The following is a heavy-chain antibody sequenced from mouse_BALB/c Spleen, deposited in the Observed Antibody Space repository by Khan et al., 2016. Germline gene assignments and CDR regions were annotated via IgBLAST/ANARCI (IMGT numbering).Heavy chain of an antibody. CDR1: GFTFSTYA. V-gene: IGHV5-6-3*01. Sequence: EVELVESGGGLVQPGGSLKLSCAASGFTFSTYAMSWVRQTPDKRLELVATINSNGGSTYYPDNVKGRFTISRDNAKNTLYLQMSSLKSEDTAMYYCARVRQAVDYWGQGTSVIVSS. CDR2: INSNGGST. D-gene: IGHD2-14*01. J-gene: IGHJ4*01. CDR3: ARVRQAVDY.